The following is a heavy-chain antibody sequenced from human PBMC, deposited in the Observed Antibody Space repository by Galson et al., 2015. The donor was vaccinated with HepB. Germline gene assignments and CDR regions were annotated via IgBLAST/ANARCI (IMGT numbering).Heavy chain of an antibody. CDR3: ARDGGSWDFDY. J-gene: IGHJ4*02. CDR2: ISYDGGNK. CDR1: GFTFSTYG. V-gene: IGHV3-30*03. Sequence: SLRLSCAASGFTFSTYGMHWVRQAPGKGLEWLALISYDGGNKYYADSVKGRFTISRDNSKNTLYPQMSSLRAEDTAVYYCARDGGSWDFDYWGQGTLVTVSS. D-gene: IGHD2-15*01.